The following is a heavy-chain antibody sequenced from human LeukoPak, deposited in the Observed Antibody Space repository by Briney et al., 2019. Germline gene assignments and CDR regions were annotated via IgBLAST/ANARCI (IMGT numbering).Heavy chain of an antibody. CDR2: IYYRGST. D-gene: IGHD2-21*02. V-gene: IGHV4-39*01. Sequence: SETLSLTCSVSGGSISSSSYYWGWIRQYPGKGLEWIGSIYYRGSTYYKPSLKSRVTISVDTPKNELSLELSSVTAADTAVYYCARHGTGPDCEKYLDYWGQGALVTVSS. CDR1: GGSISSSSYY. CDR3: ARHGTGPDCEKYLDY. J-gene: IGHJ4*02.